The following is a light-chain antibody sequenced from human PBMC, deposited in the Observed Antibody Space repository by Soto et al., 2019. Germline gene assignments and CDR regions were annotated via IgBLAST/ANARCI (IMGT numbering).Light chain of an antibody. CDR3: YQYGLSPRT. V-gene: IGKV3-20*01. Sequence: EIGFTQFPGTLSLSPGERATLSCRASQSLKTNSIAWYQQKPGQAPRLLISAVSSRATDIPDRFNGGGSGTDFTLNISRLEPEDFAMYYCYQYGLSPRTFGQGTKVDIK. CDR1: QSLKTNS. CDR2: AVS. J-gene: IGKJ1*01.